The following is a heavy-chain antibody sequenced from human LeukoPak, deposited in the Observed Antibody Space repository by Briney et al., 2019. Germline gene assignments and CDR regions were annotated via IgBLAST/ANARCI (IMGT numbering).Heavy chain of an antibody. Sequence: GGSLRLSCAASGFTFSSSAMSWVRQVPGKGLEWVSSITDSGDGTYYADSVKGRFTISRDNSKNTLYLQMNSLRAEDTAVYYCAKHYGDYSSADAFDIWGQGTMITVSS. V-gene: IGHV3-23*01. CDR1: GFTFSSSA. CDR3: AKHYGDYSSADAFDI. CDR2: ITDSGDGT. D-gene: IGHD4-17*01. J-gene: IGHJ3*02.